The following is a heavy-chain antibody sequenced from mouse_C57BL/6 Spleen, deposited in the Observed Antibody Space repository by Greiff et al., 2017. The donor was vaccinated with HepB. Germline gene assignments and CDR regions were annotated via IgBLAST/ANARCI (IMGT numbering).Heavy chain of an antibody. V-gene: IGHV1-39*01. J-gene: IGHJ1*03. Sequence: VQLQQSGPELVKPGASVKISCKASGYSFTDYNMNWVKQSNGKSLEWIGVINPNYGTTSYNQKFKGKATLTVDQSSSTAYMQLNSLTSEDSAVYYCARWDYGSSYGAGWYFDVWGTGTTVTVSS. CDR3: ARWDYGSSYGAGWYFDV. CDR1: GYSFTDYN. CDR2: INPNYGTT. D-gene: IGHD1-1*01.